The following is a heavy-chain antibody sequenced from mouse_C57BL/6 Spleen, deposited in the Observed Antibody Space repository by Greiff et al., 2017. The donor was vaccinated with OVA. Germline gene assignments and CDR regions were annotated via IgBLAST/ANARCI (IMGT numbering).Heavy chain of an antibody. CDR1: GFTFTDYY. Sequence: EVQLQQSGPELVKPGASVKISCKASGFTFTDYYMNWVKQSHGKSLEWIGDINPNNGGTSYNQKFKGKATLTVDKSSGTAYMELRSLTSEDSAVYYCARPLYGYDGYYFDYWGQGTTLTVSS. CDR3: ARPLYGYDGYYFDY. D-gene: IGHD2-2*01. J-gene: IGHJ2*01. V-gene: IGHV1-26*01. CDR2: INPNNGGT.